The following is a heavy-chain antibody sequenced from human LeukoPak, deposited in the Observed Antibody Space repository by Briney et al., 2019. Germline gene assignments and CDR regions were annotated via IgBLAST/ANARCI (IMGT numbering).Heavy chain of an antibody. CDR3: AKLSGTYGTTSRVLDS. D-gene: IGHD1-1*01. V-gene: IGHV3-23*01. CDR1: GFTFTTYA. CDR2: ISGSGGDT. J-gene: IGHJ4*02. Sequence: GGSLRLSCAASGFTFTTYAIMWVRQVPGKGLEWVSVISGSGGDTYFADSVKGRFTISRDNSKNTLYLQMNNLRAEDTAVYYCAKLSGTYGTTSRVLDSWGQGTLVTVSS.